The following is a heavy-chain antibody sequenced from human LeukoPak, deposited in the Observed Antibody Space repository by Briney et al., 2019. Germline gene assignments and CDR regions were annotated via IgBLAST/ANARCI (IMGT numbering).Heavy chain of an antibody. Sequence: GRSLRLSCAASGFTFDDYAMHWVRQAPGKGLEWVSGISWNSFTIGYADSVKGRFTISRDNAKNSLYLQMNSLRVEDTALYYCAKDTGRVDTASTYMDVWGKGTTVTISS. J-gene: IGHJ6*03. CDR2: ISWNSFTI. D-gene: IGHD5-18*01. CDR3: AKDTGRVDTASTYMDV. V-gene: IGHV3-9*01. CDR1: GFTFDDYA.